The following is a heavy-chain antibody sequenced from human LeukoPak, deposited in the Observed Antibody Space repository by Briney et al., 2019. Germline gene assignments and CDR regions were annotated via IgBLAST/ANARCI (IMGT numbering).Heavy chain of an antibody. D-gene: IGHD6-19*01. V-gene: IGHV3-9*03. CDR2: ISWNSGSI. CDR1: GFTFEDYA. CDR3: AKASTRSFSSGYYGNAFDI. J-gene: IGHJ3*02. Sequence: PGGSLRLSCVASGFTFEDYAMHWVRQAPGKGLEWVSGISWNSGSIGYADSVKGRFTISRDNAKNSLYLQMNSLRAEDMALYYCAKASTRSFSSGYYGNAFDIWGQGTMVTVSS.